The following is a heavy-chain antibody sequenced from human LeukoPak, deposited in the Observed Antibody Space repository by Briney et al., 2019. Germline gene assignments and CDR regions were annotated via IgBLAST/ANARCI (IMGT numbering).Heavy chain of an antibody. V-gene: IGHV4-39*01. Sequence: KPSETLPLTCGVSGGSISSRSYYWGWIRQPPGKGLEWIGTIYYSGSTNYNPSLKSRVTISIDTSKNQFSLKLASVTAADTAVYYRARARTRITIFGVVIIQPLFDYWGQGTLVTVSS. CDR2: IYYSGST. CDR3: ARARTRITIFGVVIIQPLFDY. J-gene: IGHJ4*02. CDR1: GGSISSRSYY. D-gene: IGHD3-3*01.